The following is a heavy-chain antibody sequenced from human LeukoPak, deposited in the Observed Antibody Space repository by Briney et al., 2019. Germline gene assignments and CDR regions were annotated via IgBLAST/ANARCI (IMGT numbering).Heavy chain of an antibody. Sequence: SETLSLTCNVSGGSISGYYWSWIRQPAGKGLEWMGRIFSSGRNNYNPSLKSRLMVAVDPSKNQFSLRLSSVTAADTAVYYCAREAGDHDAGGHPPTPYYFDLWGQGTLVTVSS. CDR3: AREAGDHDAGGHPPTPYYFDL. V-gene: IGHV4-4*07. J-gene: IGHJ4*02. CDR1: GGSISGYY. CDR2: IFSSGRN. D-gene: IGHD4-23*01.